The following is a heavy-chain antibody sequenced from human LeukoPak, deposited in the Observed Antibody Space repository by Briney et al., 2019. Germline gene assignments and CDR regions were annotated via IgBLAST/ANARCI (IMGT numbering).Heavy chain of an antibody. D-gene: IGHD1-26*01. Sequence: PSETLSLTCAVYGGSFSGYYWSWIRQPPGKGLEWIGEISHSGSTNYNPSLKSRVTISVVTSKNQFSLKLSSVTAADTAVYYCARGLVGATSAPSDYWGQGTLVTVSS. CDR2: ISHSGST. V-gene: IGHV4-34*01. CDR3: ARGLVGATSAPSDY. CDR1: GGSFSGYY. J-gene: IGHJ4*02.